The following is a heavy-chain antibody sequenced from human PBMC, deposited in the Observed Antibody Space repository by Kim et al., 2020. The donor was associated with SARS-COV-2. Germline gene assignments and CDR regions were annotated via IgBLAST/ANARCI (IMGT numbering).Heavy chain of an antibody. D-gene: IGHD3-22*01. V-gene: IGHV3-64*01. J-gene: IGHJ4*02. Sequence: SVTGRLTISRENSKNTLYLQMGSLRAEDMAVYYCASGVFYDSSVGYFDYWGQGTLVTVSS. CDR3: ASGVFYDSSVGYFDY.